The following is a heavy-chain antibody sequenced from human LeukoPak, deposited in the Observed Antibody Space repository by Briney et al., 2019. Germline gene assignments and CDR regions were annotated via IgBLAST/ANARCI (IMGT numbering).Heavy chain of an antibody. J-gene: IGHJ6*03. CDR1: GFTFSSYE. D-gene: IGHD6-19*01. CDR2: ISSSGRSI. V-gene: IGHV3-48*03. CDR3: AREGKAVAGLDYYYYYYMDV. Sequence: GGSLRLSCVASGFTFSSYEMNWVRQAPGKGLEWVSYISSSGRSIYYADSVKGRFTISRDNAKKSLYLQMDSLRAEDTAVYYCAREGKAVAGLDYYYYYYMDVWGKGTTVTISS.